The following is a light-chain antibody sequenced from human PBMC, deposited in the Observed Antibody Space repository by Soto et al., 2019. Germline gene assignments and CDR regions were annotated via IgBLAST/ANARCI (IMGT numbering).Light chain of an antibody. J-gene: IGKJ4*01. V-gene: IGKV3-20*01. Sequence: EIVLTQSPGTLSLSPGERATLSCRASQSVSKNFLAWYQQKPGQAPRLLINGASSRATGIPDRFSGSGSGTDFSLTIDRLEPEDFAVYFCQQYGSLPPTFGGGTKVAIK. CDR2: GAS. CDR3: QQYGSLPPT. CDR1: QSVSKNF.